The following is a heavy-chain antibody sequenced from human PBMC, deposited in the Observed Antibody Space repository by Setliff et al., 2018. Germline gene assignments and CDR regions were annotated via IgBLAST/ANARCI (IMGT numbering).Heavy chain of an antibody. D-gene: IGHD3-9*01. Sequence: PSETLSLTCSVYGESFSNNYWSWIRQPPGKGLEWIGESSHSGSTSYSPSLKSRLTMSVDTSKNQFSLKLGSVTAADTAVYYCARERYFDWFFEDWGHGTLVTVSS. V-gene: IGHV4-34*01. J-gene: IGHJ4*01. CDR2: SSHSGST. CDR3: ARERYFDWFFED. CDR1: GESFSNNY.